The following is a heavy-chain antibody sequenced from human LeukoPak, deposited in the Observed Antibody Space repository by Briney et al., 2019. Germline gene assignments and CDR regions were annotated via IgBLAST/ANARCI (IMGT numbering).Heavy chain of an antibody. D-gene: IGHD5-18*01. CDR3: ARDSGPGYSYGLGYYGMDV. CDR2: ISYDGSNK. Sequence: GGSLRLSCAASGFTLSSYAMHWVRQAPGKGLEWVAVISYDGSNKYHADSVKGRFTISSDNSKNTLYLQMNSLRVEDTAVYYCARDSGPGYSYGLGYYGMDVWGQGTTVTVSS. V-gene: IGHV3-30*04. J-gene: IGHJ6*02. CDR1: GFTLSSYA.